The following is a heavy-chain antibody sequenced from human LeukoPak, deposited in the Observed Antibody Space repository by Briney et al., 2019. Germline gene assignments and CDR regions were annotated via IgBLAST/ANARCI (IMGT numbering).Heavy chain of an antibody. V-gene: IGHV1-2*02. CDR3: AGGSDVSLWFGDLFLDP. Sequence: ASVKVSCKASGYTFTGHYIHWVRQAPGQGLEWMGWINPNSGATNYAQKFQGRVTLTRDTSISTASMELSRLKSDDTAVYYCAGGSDVSLWFGDLFLDPWGQGTLVTVSS. CDR2: INPNSGAT. J-gene: IGHJ5*02. CDR1: GYTFTGHY. D-gene: IGHD3-10*01.